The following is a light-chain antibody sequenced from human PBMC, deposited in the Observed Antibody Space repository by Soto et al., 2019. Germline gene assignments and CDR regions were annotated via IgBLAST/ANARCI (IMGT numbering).Light chain of an antibody. Sequence: QSALTQPASVSGSPGQSITLSCTGTSNDVGGYNSVSWYQQHPGKAPKLVIYDVSNRPSGVSNRFSASKSGIMASLTISGLQAEDEEADYYCSSYTSNSTYVFGTGTKVNV. J-gene: IGLJ1*01. CDR2: DVS. CDR3: SSYTSNSTYV. CDR1: SNDVGGYNS. V-gene: IGLV2-14*01.